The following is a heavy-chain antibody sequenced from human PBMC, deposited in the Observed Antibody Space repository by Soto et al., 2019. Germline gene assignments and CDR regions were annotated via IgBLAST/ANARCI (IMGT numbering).Heavy chain of an antibody. CDR1: GFIFSTYG. D-gene: IGHD3-22*01. CDR3: AKDMPLLGFLTYYYDSSGYYRLFDY. V-gene: IGHV3-30*18. CDR2: ISYDGSNK. Sequence: QVQLVESGGGVVQPGRSLGLSCAASGFIFSTYGMHWVRQAPGKGLAWVAGISYDGSNKYYADSVKGRFTISRDNSKNKLYMQMNSLRAEDTAVYYCAKDMPLLGFLTYYYDSSGYYRLFDYWGQGTLVTVSS. J-gene: IGHJ4*02.